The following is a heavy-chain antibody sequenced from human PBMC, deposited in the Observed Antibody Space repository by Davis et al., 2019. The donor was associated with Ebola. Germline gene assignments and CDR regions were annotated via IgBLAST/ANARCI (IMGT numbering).Heavy chain of an antibody. J-gene: IGHJ6*02. CDR2: IIPIFGTA. V-gene: IGHV1-69*13. Sequence: AASVKVSCKASGGTFSSYAISWVRQAPGQGLEWMGGIIPIFGTANYAQKFQGRVTITADESTSTAYMELSSLRSEDTAVYYCTRDPPEGQFVQMNDYPDMDVWGQGTTVTVSS. D-gene: IGHD6-6*01. CDR1: GGTFSSYA. CDR3: TRDPPEGQFVQMNDYPDMDV.